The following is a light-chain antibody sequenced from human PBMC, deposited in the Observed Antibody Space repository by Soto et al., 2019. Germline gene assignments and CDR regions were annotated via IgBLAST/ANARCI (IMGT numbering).Light chain of an antibody. Sequence: QSVLTQPRSVSGSPGQSVTISCTGTSSDVGGYNYVSWYQQHPGKAPKLMIYDVSKRPSGVPDRFSGSKSGNTASLTISGLQAEDEADYYCCSYAGSYTPVLGGGTQLTVL. V-gene: IGLV2-11*01. J-gene: IGLJ2*01. CDR2: DVS. CDR3: CSYAGSYTPV. CDR1: SSDVGGYNY.